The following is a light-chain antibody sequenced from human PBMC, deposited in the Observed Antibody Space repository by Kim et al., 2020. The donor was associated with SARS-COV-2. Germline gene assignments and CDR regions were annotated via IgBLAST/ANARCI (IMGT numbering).Light chain of an antibody. CDR3: QQYGSSPEYT. V-gene: IGKV3-20*01. CDR2: GAS. J-gene: IGKJ2*01. CDR1: QSVSSIY. Sequence: PGERATLSCRASQSVSSIYLAWYQQKPGQAPRLLIYGASSRATGIPDRFSGSGSGTDFTLTISRLEPEDFAVYYCQQYGSSPEYTFGQGTKLEIK.